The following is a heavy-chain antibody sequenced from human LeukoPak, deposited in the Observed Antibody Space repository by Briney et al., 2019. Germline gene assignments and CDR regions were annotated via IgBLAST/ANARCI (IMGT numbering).Heavy chain of an antibody. CDR2: IYYSGST. CDR3: ARGPHYGRNYYGMDV. V-gene: IGHV4-59*12. J-gene: IGHJ6*02. D-gene: IGHD4-17*01. CDR1: GVSISSYY. Sequence: SETLSLTCTVSGVSISSYYWSWIRQPPGKGLEWIGYIYYSGSTNYNPSLKSRVTISVDTSKNQFSLKLSSVTAADTAVYYCARGPHYGRNYYGMDVWGQGTTVTVSS.